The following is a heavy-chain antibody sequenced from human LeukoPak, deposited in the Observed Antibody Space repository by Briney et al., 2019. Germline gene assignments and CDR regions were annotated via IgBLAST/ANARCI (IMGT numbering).Heavy chain of an antibody. V-gene: IGHV1-2*02. D-gene: IGHD3-10*01. CDR2: INPNSGGT. CDR1: GYTFTDYF. Sequence: ASVKVSCKVSGYTFTDYFIHWVRQAPGQGLEWMGWINPNSGGTNYPQKFQGRVTMTRDTSISTAYMELSRLRSDDTAVYYCARARSRWFGELPGYWGQGTLVTVSS. CDR3: ARARSRWFGELPGY. J-gene: IGHJ4*02.